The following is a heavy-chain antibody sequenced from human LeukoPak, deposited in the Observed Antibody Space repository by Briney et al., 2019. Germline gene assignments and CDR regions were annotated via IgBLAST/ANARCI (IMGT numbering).Heavy chain of an antibody. J-gene: IGHJ4*02. CDR1: GFTFSSYA. Sequence: PGGSLRLSCAASGFTFSSYAMHWVRQAPGKGLEWVAVISYDGSNKYYADSVKGRFTISRDNSKNTLYLQMTSLRAEDTAVYYCARGWAREDSSGYLPGYWGQGTLVTVSS. V-gene: IGHV3-30-3*01. CDR2: ISYDGSNK. CDR3: ARGWAREDSSGYLPGY. D-gene: IGHD3-22*01.